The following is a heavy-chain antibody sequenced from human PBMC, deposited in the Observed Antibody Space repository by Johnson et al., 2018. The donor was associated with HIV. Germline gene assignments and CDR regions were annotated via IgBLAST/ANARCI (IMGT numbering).Heavy chain of an antibody. Sequence: QVQLVESGGGVVQPGRSLRLSCPASGFTFSSYAMHWVRQAPGKGLEWVAVISYDGSEKYYADSVKGRFTIPRDSSKNTLYLQVNSLRAEDTAVYFCARDAVTVVRGVIYGWVVFDIWGQGTMVTVSS. D-gene: IGHD3-10*01. CDR2: ISYDGSEK. J-gene: IGHJ3*02. CDR1: GFTFSSYA. V-gene: IGHV3-30*04. CDR3: ARDAVTVVRGVIYGWVVFDI.